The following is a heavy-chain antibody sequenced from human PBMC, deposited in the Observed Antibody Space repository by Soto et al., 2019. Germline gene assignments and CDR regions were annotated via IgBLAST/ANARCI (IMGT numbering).Heavy chain of an antibody. D-gene: IGHD3-10*01. Sequence: EVQLVESGGGMVMPGGSLRLSCAASGFTFSDAWMTWIRQAPGKGLQCVGRIKRKIDGETTDYAAPVKGRFTISRDDSKTTLYLQMNSLKVEDTAMYYCVTGRGGGMDVWGQGTTVTVSS. J-gene: IGHJ6*01. V-gene: IGHV3-15*01. CDR3: VTGRGGGMDV. CDR2: IKRKIDGETT. CDR1: GFTFSDAW.